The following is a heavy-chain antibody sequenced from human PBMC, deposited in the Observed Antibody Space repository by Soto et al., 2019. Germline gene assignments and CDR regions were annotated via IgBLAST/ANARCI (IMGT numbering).Heavy chain of an antibody. Sequence: QITLKESGPALVKPTQTLTLTCTFSGFSLSTSGVGVGWIRQPPGKALEWLALIYWDDDKRYSPSLKSRLTITTDTSKNQVVLTMNNMDPVDTATYYCAHKRWLRRDYYYYYHGMDVWGQGTTVTVSS. V-gene: IGHV2-5*02. D-gene: IGHD5-12*01. CDR3: AHKRWLRRDYYYYYHGMDV. J-gene: IGHJ6*02. CDR2: IYWDDDK. CDR1: GFSLSTSGVG.